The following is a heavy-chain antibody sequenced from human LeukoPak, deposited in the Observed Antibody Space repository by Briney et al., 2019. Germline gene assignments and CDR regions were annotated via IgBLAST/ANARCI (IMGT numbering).Heavy chain of an antibody. CDR2: IKEDGSEK. CDR3: ARDQYSSGWYGVSDAFDI. V-gene: IGHV3-7*05. CDR1: GCTFSSYW. Sequence: GGSLRLSCAASGCTFSSYWMTWVRQAPGKGLEWVANIKEDGSEKYYVDSVKGRFTISRDNAKNSLYLQMTSLRAEDTAVYYCARDQYSSGWYGVSDAFDIWGQGTMVTVSS. J-gene: IGHJ3*02. D-gene: IGHD6-19*01.